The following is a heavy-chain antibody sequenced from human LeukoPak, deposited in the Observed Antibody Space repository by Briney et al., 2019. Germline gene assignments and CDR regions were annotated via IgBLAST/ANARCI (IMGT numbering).Heavy chain of an antibody. J-gene: IGHJ4*02. D-gene: IGHD1-1*01. Sequence: GGSLRLSCAASGFTFSSYWMSWVRQAPGKGLEWVAHMNEDGSDKYYVDSVKGRFTISRDNANNLVHLQMNSLRAEDTALYYCASWYNKSWNEVDHWGQGTLVTVSS. CDR3: ASWYNKSWNEVDH. CDR2: MNEDGSDK. CDR1: GFTFSSYW. V-gene: IGHV3-7*01.